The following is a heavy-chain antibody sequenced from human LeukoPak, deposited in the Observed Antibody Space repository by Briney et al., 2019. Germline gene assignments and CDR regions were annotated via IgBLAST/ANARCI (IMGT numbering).Heavy chain of an antibody. Sequence: ASVKVSCKASGYTFTSYDINWVRQATGQGLEWMGWMNPNSGNTGYAQKFQGRVTMTRNTSTRTAYMELSSLTSEDTAVYYCARQRGYNYGYDDYWGQGTLVTVSS. CDR1: GYTFTSYD. CDR3: ARQRGYNYGYDDY. CDR2: MNPNSGNT. V-gene: IGHV1-8*01. J-gene: IGHJ4*02. D-gene: IGHD5-18*01.